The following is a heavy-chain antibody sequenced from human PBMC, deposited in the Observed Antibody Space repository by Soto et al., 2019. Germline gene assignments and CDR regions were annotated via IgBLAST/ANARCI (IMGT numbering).Heavy chain of an antibody. CDR3: ARGTAPDY. Sequence: QVQLQESGPGLVKPSGTLSLTCAVSGGSISSSNWWSWVRQPPGKGLEWIGEIHHSGSTTYNPSHKGRVTISIDKSKNQFSLKLSSVTAADTAVYYCARGTAPDYWGQGTLVTVSS. V-gene: IGHV4-4*02. CDR2: IHHSGST. J-gene: IGHJ4*02. CDR1: GGSISSSNW.